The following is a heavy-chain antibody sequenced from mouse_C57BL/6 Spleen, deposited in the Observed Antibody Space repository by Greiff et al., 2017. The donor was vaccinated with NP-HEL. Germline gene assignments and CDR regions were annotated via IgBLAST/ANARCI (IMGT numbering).Heavy chain of an antibody. CDR2: IHPNSGST. J-gene: IGHJ2*01. V-gene: IGHV1-64*01. CDR3: ARSPIRGDYLDY. Sequence: QVQLQQPGAELVKPGASVKLSCKVSGYTFTSYWMHWVKQRPGQGLEWIGMIHPNSGSTNYNEKFRSKATLTVDKSSRTAYMQRSSLTSEDAAVYYCARSPIRGDYLDYWGQGTTLTVSS. CDR1: GYTFTSYW. D-gene: IGHD2-12*01.